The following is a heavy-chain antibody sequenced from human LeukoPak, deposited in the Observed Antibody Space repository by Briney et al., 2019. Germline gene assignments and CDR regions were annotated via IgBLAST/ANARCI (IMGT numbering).Heavy chain of an antibody. Sequence: GASVKVSCKASGYTFTGYYMHWVRQAPGQGLEWMGWINPNSGGTNYAQKFQGRVTMTRDTSISTAYMEPSRLRSDDTAVYYCARVVPAARAFDPWGQGTLVTVSS. D-gene: IGHD2-2*01. V-gene: IGHV1-2*02. J-gene: IGHJ5*02. CDR2: INPNSGGT. CDR3: ARVVPAARAFDP. CDR1: GYTFTGYY.